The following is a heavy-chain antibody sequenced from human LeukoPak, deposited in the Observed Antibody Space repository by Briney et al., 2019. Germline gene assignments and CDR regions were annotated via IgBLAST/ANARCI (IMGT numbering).Heavy chain of an antibody. D-gene: IGHD3-22*01. Sequence: GGSLRLSCAASGFTFSDYYMSWVRQAPGKGLEWVSVISSSGSTYYADSVKGRFTISRDNSKSTLYLQMNSLRAEDTAVYYCARGGDSSGSIRSAFDIWGQGTMVTVSS. CDR2: ISSSGST. V-gene: IGHV3-53*01. CDR1: GFTFSDYY. J-gene: IGHJ3*02. CDR3: ARGGDSSGSIRSAFDI.